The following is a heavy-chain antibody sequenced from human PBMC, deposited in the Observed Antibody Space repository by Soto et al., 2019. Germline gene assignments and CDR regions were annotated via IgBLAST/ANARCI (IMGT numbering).Heavy chain of an antibody. J-gene: IGHJ4*02. CDR1: GYTFTGYY. CDR3: ARGWTTVVIGGLGY. CDR2: INPNSGGT. Sequence: ASVKLSCKASGYTFTGYYMHWVRQAPGQGLEWMGWINPNSGGTNYAQKFQGWVTMTRDTSISTAYMELSRLRSDDTAVYYCARGWTTVVIGGLGYWGQGTLVTVSS. D-gene: IGHD4-17*01. V-gene: IGHV1-2*04.